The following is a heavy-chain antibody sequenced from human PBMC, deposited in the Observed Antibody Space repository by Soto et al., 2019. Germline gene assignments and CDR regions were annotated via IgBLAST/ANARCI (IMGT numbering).Heavy chain of an antibody. D-gene: IGHD3-3*01. J-gene: IGHJ4*02. CDR2: IVPNVGTV. CDR3: ARRGTSGFLRYFDN. CDR1: GGTFSSFINYP. Sequence: SVKVSCKSSGGTFSSFINYPINWVRQAPGQGLEWMGGIVPNVGTVNYAQKFRGKVTITADKSTGTAYMELSSLRSEDTALYYCARRGTSGFLRYFDNWGQGTQVTVSS. V-gene: IGHV1-69*06.